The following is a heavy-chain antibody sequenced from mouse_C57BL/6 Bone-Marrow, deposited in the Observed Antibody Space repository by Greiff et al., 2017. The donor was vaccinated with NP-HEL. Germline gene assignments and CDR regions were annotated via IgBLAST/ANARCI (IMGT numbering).Heavy chain of an antibody. J-gene: IGHJ3*01. D-gene: IGHD1-1*01. V-gene: IGHV1-50*01. CDR1: GYTFTTYW. CDR3: ARKAYYGRSYEFAY. CDR2: IDPSDSYT. Sequence: VQLQQPGAELVKPGASVKLSCKASGYTFTTYWMQWVKQRPGQGLEWIGEIDPSDSYTNYNQKFKGKATLTVDKSSSTANMQLSSLTSEDSAVYYCARKAYYGRSYEFAYWGQGTLVTVSA.